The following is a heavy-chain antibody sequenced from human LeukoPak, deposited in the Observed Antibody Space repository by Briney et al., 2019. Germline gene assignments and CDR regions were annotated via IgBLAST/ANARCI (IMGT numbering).Heavy chain of an antibody. Sequence: GGSLRLSCEASGFTFSTHAMTWIGQTPGKGLEWLSVISGDVQTTTYASSVKGRFTISRDNSKNTLYLEMNSLRVEDTAIYYCAKDGYYSSANHFARLHFDLWGRGTRVTVSS. CDR1: GFTFSTHA. V-gene: IGHV3-23*01. CDR2: ISGDVQTT. D-gene: IGHD3-3*01. J-gene: IGHJ2*01. CDR3: AKDGYYSSANHFARLHFDL.